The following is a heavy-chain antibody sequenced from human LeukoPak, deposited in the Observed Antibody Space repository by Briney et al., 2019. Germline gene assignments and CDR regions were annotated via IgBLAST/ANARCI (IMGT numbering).Heavy chain of an antibody. CDR3: AKDLTWIPPALLTFDV. V-gene: IGHV3-23*01. J-gene: IGHJ4*02. CDR1: GFDFWNYA. CDR2: ISGSADIT. D-gene: IGHD2-15*01. Sequence: SGGSLRLSCAASGFDFWNYAMSWVRQAPGKGLQWVSSISGSADITHYADSVKGRFTISRDNSKNTLFLQMNSLRAEDTAFYYCAKDLTWIPPALLTFDVRGQGTLVTVSS.